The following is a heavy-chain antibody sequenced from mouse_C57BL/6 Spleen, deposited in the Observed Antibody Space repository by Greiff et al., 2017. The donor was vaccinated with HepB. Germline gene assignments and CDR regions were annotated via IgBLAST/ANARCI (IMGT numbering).Heavy chain of an antibody. D-gene: IGHD2-5*01. J-gene: IGHJ1*03. Sequence: EVQLQQSGPELVKPGASVKIPCKASGYIFTDYNMDWVKQSHGKSLEWIGDINPNNGGTIYNQKFKGKATLTVDKSSSTAYMELRSLTSEDTAVYYCARGYYSNFYWYFDVWGTGTTVTVSS. V-gene: IGHV1-18*01. CDR2: INPNNGGT. CDR3: ARGYYSNFYWYFDV. CDR1: GYIFTDYN.